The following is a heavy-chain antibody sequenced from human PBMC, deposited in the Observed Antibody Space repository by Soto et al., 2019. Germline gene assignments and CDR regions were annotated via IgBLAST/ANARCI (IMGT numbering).Heavy chain of an antibody. Sequence: QVQLVESGGGVVQPGRSLRLSCAASGFTFSSYGMHWVRQAPGKGLEWVAVIWYDGSNKYYADSVKGRFTISSDNSKNTLYLQMNSLRAEDTAVYYCARYGKYYDFWSGYYTLGNWFDPWGQGTLVTVSS. J-gene: IGHJ5*02. CDR3: ARYGKYYDFWSGYYTLGNWFDP. CDR1: GFTFSSYG. V-gene: IGHV3-33*01. D-gene: IGHD3-3*01. CDR2: IWYDGSNK.